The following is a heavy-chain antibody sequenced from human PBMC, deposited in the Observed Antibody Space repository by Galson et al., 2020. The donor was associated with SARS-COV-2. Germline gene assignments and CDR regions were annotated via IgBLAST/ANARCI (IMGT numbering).Heavy chain of an antibody. J-gene: IGHJ4*02. D-gene: IGHD6-19*01. CDR1: GFTFSSYA. CDR3: ARDQSGWYLDY. Sequence: LSLTCAASGFTFSSYAMHWVRQAPGKGLEWVAVISYDGSNKYYADSVKGRFTISRDNSKNTLYLQMNSLRAEDTAVYYCARDQSGWYLDYWGQGTLVTVSS. CDR2: ISYDGSNK. V-gene: IGHV3-30-3*01.